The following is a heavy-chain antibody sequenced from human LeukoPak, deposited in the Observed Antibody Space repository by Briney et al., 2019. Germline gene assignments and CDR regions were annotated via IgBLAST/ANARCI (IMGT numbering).Heavy chain of an antibody. Sequence: SVKVSCKASGYTFTGYYMHWVQQAPGQGLEWMGRIIPILGIANYAQKFQGRVTITADKSTSTAYMELSSLRSEDTAVYYCARDGSGHAFDIWGQGTMVTVSS. CDR1: GYTFTGYY. CDR3: ARDGSGHAFDI. D-gene: IGHD6-19*01. J-gene: IGHJ3*02. CDR2: IIPILGIA. V-gene: IGHV1-69*04.